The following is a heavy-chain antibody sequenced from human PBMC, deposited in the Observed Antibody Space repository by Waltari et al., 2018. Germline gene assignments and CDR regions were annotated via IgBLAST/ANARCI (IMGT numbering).Heavy chain of an antibody. CDR2: IKQDGSEQ. CDR3: ARLWNGPDS. Sequence: EVQLVESGGDLVHPGVSLRVSCAASGLPFSNHWMSWVRQAPGKGLEWVANIKQDGSEQNYADSVMGRFTISRDNAKNSLYLEMNSLRPEDTAVYYCARLWNGPDSWGQGTLVTVSS. CDR1: GLPFSNHW. J-gene: IGHJ4*02. V-gene: IGHV3-7*03. D-gene: IGHD1-1*01.